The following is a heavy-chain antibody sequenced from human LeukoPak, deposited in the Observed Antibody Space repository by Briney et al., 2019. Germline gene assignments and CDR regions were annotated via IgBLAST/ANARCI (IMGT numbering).Heavy chain of an antibody. Sequence: GGSLRLSCAASGFTFTNYAMSWVRQAPGKGLEWVSAISGGGGTTYYADSVRGRFTISRDNSKNTLYLQMNSLRAEDTGVYYCGKEVGPATAAYWGQGTLVTVSS. CDR2: ISGGGGTT. V-gene: IGHV3-23*01. D-gene: IGHD2-21*02. CDR1: GFTFTNYA. CDR3: GKEVGPATAAY. J-gene: IGHJ4*02.